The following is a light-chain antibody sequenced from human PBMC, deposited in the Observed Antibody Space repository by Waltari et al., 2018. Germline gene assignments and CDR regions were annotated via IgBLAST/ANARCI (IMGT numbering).Light chain of an antibody. V-gene: IGLV1-51*01. CDR1: SSNIWNYY. CDR3: ATWDNSLTDVV. Sequence: QSVLTQPPSVSAAPGQKVTISCPGSSSNIWNYYVSWYHQLPGAAPKLLIYDNNKRPSGIPDRFSASKSGTSATLGITGLQIGDEADYYCATWDNSLTDVVFGGGTKLTVL. CDR2: DNN. J-gene: IGLJ3*02.